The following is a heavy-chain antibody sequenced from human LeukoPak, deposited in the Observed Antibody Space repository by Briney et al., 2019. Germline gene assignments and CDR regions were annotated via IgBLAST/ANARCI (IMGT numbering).Heavy chain of an antibody. D-gene: IGHD3-3*01. J-gene: IGHJ6*03. Sequence: GGSLRLSCAASGFTFSSYAMSWVRQAPGKGLEWVSAISGSGGSTYYADSVKGRFTISRDNAKNSLYLQMNSLRAEDTAVYYCARDSRTTIFGNYYMDVWGKGTTVTVSS. CDR3: ARDSRTTIFGNYYMDV. CDR2: ISGSGGST. CDR1: GFTFSSYA. V-gene: IGHV3-23*01.